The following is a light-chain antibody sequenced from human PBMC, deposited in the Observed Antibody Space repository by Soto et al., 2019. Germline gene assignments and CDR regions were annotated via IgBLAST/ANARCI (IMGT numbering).Light chain of an antibody. V-gene: IGKV1-5*03. J-gene: IGKJ2*01. Sequence: DIQMTQSPSTLSASVGDRVTITCRAIQNIETCLAWYQRKPGKAPQLLIYRAPILESGVPSRFSGSRSETEYTLTISSLHPDDFATYYCQQCHSYPYAFGQGTQLEIK. CDR1: QNIETC. CDR3: QQCHSYPYA. CDR2: RAP.